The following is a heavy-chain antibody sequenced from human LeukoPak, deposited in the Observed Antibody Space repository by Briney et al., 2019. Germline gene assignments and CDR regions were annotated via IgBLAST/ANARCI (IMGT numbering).Heavy chain of an antibody. CDR1: GGSISRYY. D-gene: IGHD3-10*01. CDR2: IYYSGST. V-gene: IGHV4-59*01. Sequence: SETLSLTCTVSGGSISRYYWSWIRQPPGKGLEWIGYIYYSGSTTYNSSLKSRVTISVDTSKNQFSLKLTSVTPADTAVYYCARTARYYYGSETYYFFDYWGQGTLVTVSS. J-gene: IGHJ4*02. CDR3: ARTARYYYGSETYYFFDY.